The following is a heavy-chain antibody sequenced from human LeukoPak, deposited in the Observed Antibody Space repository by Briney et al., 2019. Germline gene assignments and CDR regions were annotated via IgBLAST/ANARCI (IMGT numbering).Heavy chain of an antibody. Sequence: GGSLRLSCAASGFTFSTYWMTWVRQAPGKGLEWVANIKQDGNGKYYVDSVEGRFTISRDNAKNSLYLQMNSLRAEDTAVYYCARSPGSGSYWGSTYYYYMDVWGKGTTVTVSS. CDR3: ARSPGSGSYWGSTYYYYMDV. D-gene: IGHD3-10*01. CDR2: IKQDGNGK. J-gene: IGHJ6*03. V-gene: IGHV3-7*01. CDR1: GFTFSTYW.